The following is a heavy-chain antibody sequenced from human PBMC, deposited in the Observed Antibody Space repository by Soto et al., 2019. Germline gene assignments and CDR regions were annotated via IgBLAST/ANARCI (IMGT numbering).Heavy chain of an antibody. Sequence: QEQLAESGGGLVKPGGSLRLSCAASGFSFNVYYMTWIRQAPGSGLEWVASISILGDSTYYADSVKGRFPISRDNVKNSLYLQMDTLRAEDTAVYYCSRDRAGTRTFPHNTFNLWGQGTTVAVAS. CDR1: GFSFNVYY. CDR3: SRDRAGTRTFPHNTFNL. CDR2: ISILGDST. J-gene: IGHJ3*01. V-gene: IGHV3-11*01. D-gene: IGHD6-19*01.